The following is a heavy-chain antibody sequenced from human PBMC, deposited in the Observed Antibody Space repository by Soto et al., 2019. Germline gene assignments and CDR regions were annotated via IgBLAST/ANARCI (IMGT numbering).Heavy chain of an antibody. CDR2: ISYDGSNK. V-gene: IGHV3-30-3*01. CDR3: ARRPGIAAAGTKYYYYYGMDV. D-gene: IGHD6-13*01. J-gene: IGHJ6*02. Sequence: QVQLVESGGGVVQPGRSLRLSCAASGFTFSSYAMHWVRQAPGKGLEWVAVISYDGSNKYYADSVKGRFTISRDNSKNTLYLQMSRLRAEDTAVYYCARRPGIAAAGTKYYYYYGMDVWGQGTTVTVSS. CDR1: GFTFSSYA.